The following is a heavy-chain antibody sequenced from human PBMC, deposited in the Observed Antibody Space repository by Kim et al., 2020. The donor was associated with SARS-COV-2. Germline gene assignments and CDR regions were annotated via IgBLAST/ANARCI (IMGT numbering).Heavy chain of an antibody. CDR1: GGSISSGGYY. CDR3: ARGAVVPALADWFDP. J-gene: IGHJ5*02. CDR2: IYYSGST. V-gene: IGHV4-31*03. Sequence: SETLSLTCTVSGGSISSGGYYWSWIRQHPGKGMEWIGYIYYSGSTYYNPSLKSRVTISVDTSKNQFSLKLSSVTAADTAVYYCARGAVVPALADWFDPWGQGTLVTVSS. D-gene: IGHD2-2*01.